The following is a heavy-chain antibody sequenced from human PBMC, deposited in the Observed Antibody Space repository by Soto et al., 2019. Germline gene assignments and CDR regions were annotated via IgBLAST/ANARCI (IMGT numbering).Heavy chain of an antibody. J-gene: IGHJ4*02. CDR2: VYYTGRT. D-gene: IGHD6-6*01. Sequence: SETLSLTCTVSGGAVNSYIYYWIWIRQPPGRGLEWIGYVYYTGRTNYNPSLKSRVTMSIDASRNQFSLKLSSVTAADTAVYYCAREFSNSPEAFDSWGQGSLVTVSS. CDR3: AREFSNSPEAFDS. V-gene: IGHV4-61*01. CDR1: GGAVNSYIYY.